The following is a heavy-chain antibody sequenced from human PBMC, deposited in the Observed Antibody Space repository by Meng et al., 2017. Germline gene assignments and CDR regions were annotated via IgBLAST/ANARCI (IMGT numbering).Heavy chain of an antibody. CDR2: IIPIFGTA. J-gene: IGHJ5*02. D-gene: IGHD4-17*01. CDR3: ARDYGDYAWIAKRWFDP. Sequence: QGQVVQVGAEVKKPGASVKVSCKASGGTFSSYAISWVRQAPGQGLEWMGGIIPIFGTANYAQKFQGRVTITADESTSTAYMELSSLRSEDTAVYYCARDYGDYAWIAKRWFDPWGQGTLVTVSS. CDR1: GGTFSSYA. V-gene: IGHV1-69*01.